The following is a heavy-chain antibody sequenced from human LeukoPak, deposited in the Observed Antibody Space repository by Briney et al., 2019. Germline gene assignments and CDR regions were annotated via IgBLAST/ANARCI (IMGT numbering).Heavy chain of an antibody. Sequence: SETLSLTCTVSGGSIGSYYWSWIRQPPGKGLEWIGYIYYSGNTNYNPSLKSRVTISVDTSKNQFSLKLSSATAADTAVYYCARGRENWGYVFDMWGQGTMVTVSS. J-gene: IGHJ3*02. CDR2: IYYSGNT. CDR3: ARGRENWGYVFDM. V-gene: IGHV4-59*01. D-gene: IGHD7-27*01. CDR1: GGSIGSYY.